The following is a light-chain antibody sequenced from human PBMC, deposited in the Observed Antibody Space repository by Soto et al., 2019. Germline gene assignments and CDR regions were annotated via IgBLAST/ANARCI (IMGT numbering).Light chain of an antibody. Sequence: EIVLTQSPGTLSLSPGETATLSCRASQSVTSNFLAWYQQKPGQAPRILLYGVSNRATGSPDRFSGSGSGTDFTLAISRLEPEDFAVYYCQHIGASTLYTFGEGTKVEIK. CDR3: QHIGASTLYT. CDR2: GVS. CDR1: QSVTSNF. V-gene: IGKV3-20*01. J-gene: IGKJ2*01.